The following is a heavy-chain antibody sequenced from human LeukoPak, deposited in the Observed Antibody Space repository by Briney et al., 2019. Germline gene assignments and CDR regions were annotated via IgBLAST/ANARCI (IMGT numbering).Heavy chain of an antibody. V-gene: IGHV4-59*01. CDR1: GDSISPYY. D-gene: IGHD3-3*01. J-gene: IGHJ6*03. CDR2: ISYTGSI. Sequence: SETLSLTCIVCGDSISPYYWSWIRQSPETGLEWIGYISYTGSINYTPHLPSRVTISIEAPKHQISLYLRSVADEATAVYYCARARYYALGRGYSGRYDYMDVWGKGTAVTVSS. CDR3: ARARYYALGRGYSGRYDYMDV.